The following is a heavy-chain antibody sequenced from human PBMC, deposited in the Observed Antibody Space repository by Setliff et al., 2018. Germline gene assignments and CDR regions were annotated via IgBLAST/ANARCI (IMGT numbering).Heavy chain of an antibody. CDR2: IHYSGST. D-gene: IGHD3-9*01. Sequence: KASETLSLTCTVSGGSINSGSYFWAWIRQPPGKGLEWIGSIHYSGSTYYNRSLNSRVTMSVDTSKNHFSLKLTSVAAADTAMYYCARSLRRTFRRLDWLGFFGDWGQGAMVTVSS. CDR1: GGSINSGSYF. V-gene: IGHV4-39*02. CDR3: ARSLRRTFRRLDWLGFFGD. J-gene: IGHJ4*02.